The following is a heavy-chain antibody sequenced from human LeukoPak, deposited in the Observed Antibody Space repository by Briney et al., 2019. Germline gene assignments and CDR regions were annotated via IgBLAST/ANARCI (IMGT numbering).Heavy chain of an antibody. CDR3: IVFGDSNH. CDR2: THSSGGT. J-gene: IGHJ5*02. D-gene: IGHD4-17*01. CDR1: GFTGSHNY. V-gene: IGHV3-53*01. Sequence: GGSLRLSCAASGFTGSHNYMSWVRQAPGMGLEWVSATHSSGGTYYADSVKGRFTISRDTSKNTLYLQINSLSVEDTAVYYCIVFGDSNHWGQGTLVTVSS.